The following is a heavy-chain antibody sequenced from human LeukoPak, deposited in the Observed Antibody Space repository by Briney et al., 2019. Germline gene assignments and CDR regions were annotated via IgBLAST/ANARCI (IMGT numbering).Heavy chain of an antibody. CDR3: ARGEGRWDGFDI. D-gene: IGHD1-26*01. J-gene: IGHJ3*02. CDR1: GYTFTTYY. Sequence: ASVKVSCRASGYTFTTYYMHWVRQAPGQGLEWMGIINLSGGTTNYAQKFQGRVTMTRDTSTSTVYMELSSLRSEDTAVYYCARGEGRWDGFDIWGQGTMVTVSS. V-gene: IGHV1-46*01. CDR2: INLSGGTT.